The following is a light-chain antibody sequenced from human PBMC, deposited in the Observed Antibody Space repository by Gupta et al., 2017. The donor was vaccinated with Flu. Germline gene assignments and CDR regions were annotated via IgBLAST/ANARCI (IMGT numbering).Light chain of an antibody. V-gene: IGLV4-69*01. CDR1: SGHSSYA. CDR2: RNRDGSH. Sequence: HLALTPLPPASASLGTSVTLTCTLSSGHSSYAIAWHQQQPEKGPRYLRKRNRDGSHINGDGIPDRFDGAGSGNARYLTSSSLQAEDDYDYSCQAWGTGRYVLGGGTKVTVL. J-gene: IGLJ1*01. CDR3: QAWGTGRYV.